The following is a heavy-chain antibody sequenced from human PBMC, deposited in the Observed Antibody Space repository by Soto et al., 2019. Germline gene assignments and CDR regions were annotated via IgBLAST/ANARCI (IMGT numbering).Heavy chain of an antibody. D-gene: IGHD2-21*02. J-gene: IGHJ4*02. CDR1: GGSISSGDSY. CDR2: IYHSGAT. V-gene: IGHV4-30-4*01. CDR3: ARGDTAYGVFDC. Sequence: PSETLSLTCTVSGGSISSGDSYWSWIRQSPGKGLEWIGYIYHSGATYYNPSLQSRLTMSIDTSKSQFSLGLTSVTAADTAVYYCARGDTAYGVFDCWGQGALVTVS.